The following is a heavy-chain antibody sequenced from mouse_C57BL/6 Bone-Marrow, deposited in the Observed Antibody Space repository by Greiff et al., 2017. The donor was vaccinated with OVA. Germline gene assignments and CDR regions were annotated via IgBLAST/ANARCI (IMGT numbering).Heavy chain of an antibody. CDR2: IHPSDSDT. Sequence: QVQLKQPGAELVKPGASVKVSCKASGYTFTSYWMHWVKQRPGQGLEWIGRIHPSDSDTNYNQKFKGKATLTVDKSSSTAYMQLSSLTSEDSAVYYCAPYYYGSSFAYWGQGTLVTVSA. J-gene: IGHJ3*01. CDR1: GYTFTSYW. V-gene: IGHV1-74*01. D-gene: IGHD1-1*01. CDR3: APYYYGSSFAY.